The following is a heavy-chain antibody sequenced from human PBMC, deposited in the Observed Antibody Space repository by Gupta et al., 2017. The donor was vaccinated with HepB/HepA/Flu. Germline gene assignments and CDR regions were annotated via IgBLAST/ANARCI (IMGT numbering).Heavy chain of an antibody. V-gene: IGHV3-9*01. CDR1: GFIFDEWA. Sequence: EVLLVESGGTLVQPGRSLRPSCVVSGFIFDEWAMHLVRQVPGKGLEWVAGFSLYSDRVDYANSVKGRFTTSRDNAKNTLFLQMNNLRAEDTAMDFCIRDSKPGGADVWGRGTTVTVSS. CDR3: IRDSKPGGADV. J-gene: IGHJ6*02. D-gene: IGHD4-11*01. CDR2: FSLYSDRV.